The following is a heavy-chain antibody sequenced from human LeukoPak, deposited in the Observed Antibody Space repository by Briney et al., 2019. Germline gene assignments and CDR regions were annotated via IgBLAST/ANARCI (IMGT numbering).Heavy chain of an antibody. CDR3: ARGVVPAAIPDY. J-gene: IGHJ4*02. V-gene: IGHV4-61*02. D-gene: IGHD2-2*02. CDR2: IYTSGST. Sequence: SQTLSLTFTVSGGSISSGSYYWSWIRQPAGKGLEWIGRIYTSGSTYYNPSLKSRVTISVDTSKNQFSLKLSSVTAADTAVYYCARGVVPAAIPDYWGQGTLVTVSS. CDR1: GGSISSGSYY.